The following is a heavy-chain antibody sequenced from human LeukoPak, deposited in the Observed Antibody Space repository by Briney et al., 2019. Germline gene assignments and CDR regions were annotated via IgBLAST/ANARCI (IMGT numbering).Heavy chain of an antibody. Sequence: GGSLRLPCAASGFTFSSYAMSWVRQAPGKGLEWVSAISGSGGSTYYADSVKGRFTISRDNSKNTLYLQMNSLRAEDTAVYYCAKDSMIVVVTTDFDYWGQGTLVTVSS. CDR1: GFTFSSYA. D-gene: IGHD3-22*01. J-gene: IGHJ4*02. CDR3: AKDSMIVVVTTDFDY. CDR2: ISGSGGST. V-gene: IGHV3-23*01.